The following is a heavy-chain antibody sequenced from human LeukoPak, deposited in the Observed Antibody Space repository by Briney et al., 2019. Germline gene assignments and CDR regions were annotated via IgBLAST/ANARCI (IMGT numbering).Heavy chain of an antibody. Sequence: SETLSLTCAVYGGSFSGSTGSGIRHPPGRGLEWMGEINHSGGTKYNPSLKSRVTISVDTSKNQFSLKLSSVTAADTAMYYCARVKEPGGYYHYYYMDVWGKGTTVTVSS. CDR2: INHSGGT. V-gene: IGHV4-34*01. D-gene: IGHD3-16*01. CDR1: GGSFSGST. CDR3: ARVKEPGGYYHYYYMDV. J-gene: IGHJ6*03.